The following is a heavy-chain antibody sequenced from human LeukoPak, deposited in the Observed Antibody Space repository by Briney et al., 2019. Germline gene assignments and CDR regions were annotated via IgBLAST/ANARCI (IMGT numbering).Heavy chain of an antibody. J-gene: IGHJ4*02. CDR3: ARRGYHDSSGYDY. CDR2: ISGSSSDI. D-gene: IGHD3-22*01. CDR1: GFTFSSYA. Sequence: NAGGSLRLSCAASGFTFSSYAMNWVRQARGKGLEWVSSISGSSSDIYYADSVKGRFTISRDNAKNSVFLQMNNLRAEDTAIYYCARRGYHDSSGYDYWGQGTLVTVSS. V-gene: IGHV3-21*06.